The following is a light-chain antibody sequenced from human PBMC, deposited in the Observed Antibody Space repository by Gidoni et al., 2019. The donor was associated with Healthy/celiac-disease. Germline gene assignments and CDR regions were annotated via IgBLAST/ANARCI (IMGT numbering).Light chain of an antibody. CDR2: GAS. V-gene: IGKV4-1*01. J-gene: IGKJ2*01. Sequence: DIVMTQTQEALAGSLGERATINCKSIQSVLYSSNNKNYIAWYQQKPGQPPKLLIYGASTRESGLPDRFSGRCSGTDFTLTISILQAEYVAVYYCQQYYSPSYTFGQGTKLEIK. CDR3: QQYYSPSYT. CDR1: QSVLYSSNNKNY.